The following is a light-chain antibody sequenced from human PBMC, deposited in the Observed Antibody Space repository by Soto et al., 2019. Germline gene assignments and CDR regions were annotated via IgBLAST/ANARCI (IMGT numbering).Light chain of an antibody. CDR1: QSLLHSNGYNY. CDR2: LGS. CDR3: MQALQTPIT. J-gene: IGKJ5*01. V-gene: IGKV2-28*01. Sequence: DIVMTQSPLSLPVTPGEPASISCRSSQSLLHSNGYNYLDWYLQKPGQSPQLLIYLGSNRASGVPDRFSGSGSGTHFTLKISRVEAEDVGVYYRMQALQTPITFGQGTRLEIK.